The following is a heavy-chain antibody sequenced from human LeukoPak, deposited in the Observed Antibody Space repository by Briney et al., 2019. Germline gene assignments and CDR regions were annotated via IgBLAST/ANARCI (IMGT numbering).Heavy chain of an antibody. CDR1: GFTFSSYS. D-gene: IGHD3-10*01. CDR3: ARGEYGSGSYHIDY. J-gene: IGHJ4*02. V-gene: IGHV3-21*01. Sequence: GGSLRLSCAASGFTFSSYSMNWVRQAPGKGLEWVSFISSSSSYIYYADSVKGRFTISRDNAKNSLYLQMNSLRAEDTAVYHCARGEYGSGSYHIDYWGQGTLVTVSS. CDR2: ISSSSSYI.